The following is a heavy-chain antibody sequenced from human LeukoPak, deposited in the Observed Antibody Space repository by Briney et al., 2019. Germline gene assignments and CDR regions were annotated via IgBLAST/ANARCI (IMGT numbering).Heavy chain of an antibody. CDR1: GYTFTGYY. CDR3: ARWGGTGFSYVDY. J-gene: IGHJ4*02. V-gene: IGHV1-2*02. CDR2: INPNSGGT. Sequence: GASVKVSCKASGYTFTGYYMHWVRQVPGQGLEWMGWINPNSGGTNYAQKFQGRVTMTRDTSISTAYMELSRLRSDDTAVYYCARWGGTGFSYVDYWGQGTLVTVSS. D-gene: IGHD2-15*01.